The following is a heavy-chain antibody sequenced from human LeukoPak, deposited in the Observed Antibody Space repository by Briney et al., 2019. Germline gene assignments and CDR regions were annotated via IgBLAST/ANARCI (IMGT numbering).Heavy chain of an antibody. J-gene: IGHJ4*02. D-gene: IGHD2/OR15-2a*01. CDR2: SSGSGGNT. CDR1: GFTFSSYA. CDR3: AKDSAKKYDEY. V-gene: IGHV3-23*01. Sequence: GGSLRLSCAASGFTFSSYAMSWVRQAPGKGLEWVSGSSGSGGNTHYADSMKGRFTISRDNSKNTLYLQMNSLRAEDTAVYYCAKDSAKKYDEYWGQGTQVTVSS.